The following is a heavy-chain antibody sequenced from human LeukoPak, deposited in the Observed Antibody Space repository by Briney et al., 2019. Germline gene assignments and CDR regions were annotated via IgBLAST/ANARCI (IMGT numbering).Heavy chain of an antibody. J-gene: IGHJ4*02. Sequence: SETLSLTCTVSGGSISSSSYYWGWIRQPPGKGLGWIGSIYYSGSTYYNPSLKSRVTISVDTSKNQFSLKLSSVTAADTAVYYCARHNVVYYDSSGSFDYWGQGTLVTVSS. V-gene: IGHV4-39*01. CDR2: IYYSGST. CDR3: ARHNVVYYDSSGSFDY. D-gene: IGHD3-22*01. CDR1: GGSISSSSYY.